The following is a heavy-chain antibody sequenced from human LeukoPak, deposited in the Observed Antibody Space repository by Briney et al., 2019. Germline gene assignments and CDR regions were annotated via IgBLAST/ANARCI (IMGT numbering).Heavy chain of an antibody. CDR3: ARRPYSDTSGRLSDV. CDR2: IGSSGSPT. CDR1: GFAFSSYS. Sequence: GGSLRLSCAASGFAFSSYSMNWVRQAPGEGLEWISYIGSSGSPTHYADSVRGRFTISRDNAKNSLYLQMNSLRDDDTALYYCARRPYSDTSGRLSDVWGQGTTVTVSS. J-gene: IGHJ6*02. D-gene: IGHD3-22*01. V-gene: IGHV3-48*02.